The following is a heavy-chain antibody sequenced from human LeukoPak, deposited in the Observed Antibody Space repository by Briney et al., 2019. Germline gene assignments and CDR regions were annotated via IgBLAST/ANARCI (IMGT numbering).Heavy chain of an antibody. CDR1: GFTFSGFG. D-gene: IGHD5-24*01. CDR2: IKFVGKDT. Sequence: GGSLRLSCAASGFTFSGFGIHWVRQAPGKGLEWVAFIKFVGKDTYYADSVKGRFTVSRDNVKSTFHLQMNSLRGEDPAVYYCAREGRRLQAHFASWGEGTLVAVPS. V-gene: IGHV3-30*02. CDR3: AREGRRLQAHFAS. J-gene: IGHJ4*02.